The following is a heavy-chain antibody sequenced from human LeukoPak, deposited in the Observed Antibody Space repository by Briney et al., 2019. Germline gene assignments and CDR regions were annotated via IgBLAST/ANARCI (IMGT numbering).Heavy chain of an antibody. CDR1: GYTFTGYY. CDR2: INPNSGGT. CDR3: TRGAYDVGLEF. D-gene: IGHD5-12*01. Sequence: ASVKVSCKASGYTFTGYYIHWVRQAPGQGLEWMGWINPNSGGTNYEQNFKGRVTVTSDTSISTVYMEVTTLRSDDTAIYYCTRGAYDVGLEFWGQGTLVTVSS. J-gene: IGHJ4*02. V-gene: IGHV1-2*02.